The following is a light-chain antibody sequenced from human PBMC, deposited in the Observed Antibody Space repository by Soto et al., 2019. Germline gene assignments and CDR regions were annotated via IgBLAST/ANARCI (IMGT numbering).Light chain of an antibody. J-gene: IGKJ1*01. Sequence: DIQMTQSPSTLSASVGDRVTITCRASQSISSWLAWYQQRQGKAPNLLIYKASSLESGVPSRFSGSGSGTEFTPTINSLQPDDFATDDCQQYNSYSTFGQGTKVDIK. V-gene: IGKV1-5*03. CDR3: QQYNSYST. CDR2: KAS. CDR1: QSISSW.